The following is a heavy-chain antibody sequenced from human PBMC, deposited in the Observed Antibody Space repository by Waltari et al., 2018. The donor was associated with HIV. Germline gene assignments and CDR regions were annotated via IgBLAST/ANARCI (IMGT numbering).Heavy chain of an antibody. Sequence: QVQLVESGGGVVQPGRSLRLSCAASGCTFSSYGMHWVLQGPGKGLYWVDVISYDGRNKDDADSVKGRFTISRDNSKNTLYLQRNSLRAEDTAVYYCAKGRGIDYWGQGTLVTVSS. CDR3: AKGRGIDY. V-gene: IGHV3-30*18. CDR2: ISYDGRNK. D-gene: IGHD3-10*01. CDR1: GCTFSSYG. J-gene: IGHJ4*02.